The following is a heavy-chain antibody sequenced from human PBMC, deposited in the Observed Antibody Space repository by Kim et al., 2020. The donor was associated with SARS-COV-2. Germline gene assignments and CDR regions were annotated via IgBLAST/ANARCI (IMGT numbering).Heavy chain of an antibody. D-gene: IGHD3-10*01. CDR1: GYNFVAYY. J-gene: IGHJ3*01. CDR2: INPLTGTT. CDR3: ARGGERSIPRAFDF. V-gene: IGHV1-2*02. Sequence: ASVKVSCQASGYNFVAYYLYWVRLAPGQGLECLGWINPLTGTTNYVEKFKGRVTMTRDTSIKTAYMELSPLRSDDTATYFRARGGERSIPRAFDFWGQGTLVTVSS.